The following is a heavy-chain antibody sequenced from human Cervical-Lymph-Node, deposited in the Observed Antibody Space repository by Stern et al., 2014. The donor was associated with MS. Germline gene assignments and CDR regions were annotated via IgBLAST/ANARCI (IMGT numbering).Heavy chain of an antibody. J-gene: IGHJ5*02. D-gene: IGHD2-21*02. Sequence: VQLVESGPGLVKPSQTLSLTCTVSGGSISSDDYYWTWIRQHPGKGLEWIGYSHYTGTTYYDPSLKSRVSLSLDTSKNQFSLKMKSVTAADTAVYYCAVTPGTNWFDPWGQGTLVTVSS. CDR3: AVTPGTNWFDP. CDR1: GGSISSDDYY. V-gene: IGHV4-30-4*01. CDR2: SHYTGTT.